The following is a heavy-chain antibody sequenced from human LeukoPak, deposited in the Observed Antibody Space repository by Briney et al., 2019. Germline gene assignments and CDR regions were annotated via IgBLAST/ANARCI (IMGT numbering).Heavy chain of an antibody. J-gene: IGHJ4*02. V-gene: IGHV3-66*01. D-gene: IGHD6-13*01. Sequence: GGSLRLSCAASGFTVSSNYMSWVRQAPGKGLEWVSVIYSGGSTYYADSVKGRFTISRDNSKNTLYLQMNSLKAEDTAVYYCARGVYIAAAQYGYWGQGTLVTVSS. CDR1: GFTVSSNY. CDR3: ARGVYIAAAQYGY. CDR2: IYSGGST.